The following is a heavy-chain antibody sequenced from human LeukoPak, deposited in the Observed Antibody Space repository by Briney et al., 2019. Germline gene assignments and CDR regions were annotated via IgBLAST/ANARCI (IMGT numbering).Heavy chain of an antibody. J-gene: IGHJ4*02. Sequence: ASVKVSCKTSGYTFTGYYMHWIRQAPGQGLEWMGIINPSGGSTSYAQKFQGRVTMTRDMSTSTVYMELSSLRSEDTAVYYCARVGYSSGYYSSFDYWGQGTLVTVSS. CDR3: ARVGYSSGYYSSFDY. D-gene: IGHD3-22*01. CDR2: INPSGGST. CDR1: GYTFTGYY. V-gene: IGHV1-46*01.